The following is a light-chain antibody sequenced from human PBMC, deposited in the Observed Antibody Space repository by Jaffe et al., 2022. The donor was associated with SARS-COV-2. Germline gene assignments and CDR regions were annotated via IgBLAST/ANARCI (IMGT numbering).Light chain of an antibody. CDR1: SSNIGSNT. CDR2: SNN. V-gene: IGLV1-44*01. CDR3: AAWDDSLNGPV. Sequence: QSVLTQPPSASGTPGQRVTISCSGSSSNIGSNTVNWYQQVPGTAPKVLIYSNNQRPSGVPDRFSGSKSGTSASLAISGLQSEDEADYYCAAWDDSLNGPVFGGGTKLTVL. J-gene: IGLJ2*01.